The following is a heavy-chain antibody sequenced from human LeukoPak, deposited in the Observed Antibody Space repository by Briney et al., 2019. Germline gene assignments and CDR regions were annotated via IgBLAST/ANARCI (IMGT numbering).Heavy chain of an antibody. CDR2: INHSGST. D-gene: IGHD3-10*01. Sequence: SETLSLTCAVYGGSFSGYYWSWIRQPPGKGLEWIGEINHSGSTNYNPSLKSRVTISVDTSKNRFSLKLSSVTAADTAVYYCARGRLLWFGGNWFDPWGQGTLVTVSS. V-gene: IGHV4-34*01. CDR3: ARGRLLWFGGNWFDP. J-gene: IGHJ5*02. CDR1: GGSFSGYY.